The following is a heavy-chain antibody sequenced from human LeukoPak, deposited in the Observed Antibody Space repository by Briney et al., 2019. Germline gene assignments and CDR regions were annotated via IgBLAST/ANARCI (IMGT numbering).Heavy chain of an antibody. V-gene: IGHV1-2*02. J-gene: IGHJ5*02. CDR3: ATEKFGELHPVNWFDP. D-gene: IGHD3-10*01. CDR1: GYTFIGSY. Sequence: GASLKVSCKASGYTFIGSYMHWVRQAPRQGREWMGWINPNSGGTIFAQKFQGRVTMTRDTSISTAYMELSRLTSDDTAVYYCATEKFGELHPVNWFDPWGQGTLVTVSS. CDR2: INPNSGGT.